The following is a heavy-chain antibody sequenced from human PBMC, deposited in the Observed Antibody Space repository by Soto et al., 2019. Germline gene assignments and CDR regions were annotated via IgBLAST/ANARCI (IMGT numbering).Heavy chain of an antibody. Sequence: EVQLLESGGGLVQPGGSLRLSCAASGFTFSSYAMSWVRQAPGKGLEWVSAISGSGGSTYYADSVKGRFTISRDNSKNSLYLQMNSLRAEDTAVYYCAKSLYYGDYVIDAFDIWGQGTMVTVSS. J-gene: IGHJ3*02. D-gene: IGHD4-17*01. CDR3: AKSLYYGDYVIDAFDI. V-gene: IGHV3-23*01. CDR1: GFTFSSYA. CDR2: ISGSGGST.